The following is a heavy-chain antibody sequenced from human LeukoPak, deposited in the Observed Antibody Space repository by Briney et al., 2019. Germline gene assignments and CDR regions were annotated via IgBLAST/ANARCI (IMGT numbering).Heavy chain of an antibody. CDR1: GGSISSYY. CDR3: ARVRWELLPRLDFYYYYMDV. D-gene: IGHD1-26*01. Sequence: PSETLSLTCTVSGGSISSYYWSWIRQPPGKGLEWIGYIYYSGSTNYNPSLKSRVTISVDTSKNQFSLKLSSVTAADTAVYYCARVRWELLPRLDFYYYYMDVWGKGTTVTVSS. J-gene: IGHJ6*03. V-gene: IGHV4-59*01. CDR2: IYYSGST.